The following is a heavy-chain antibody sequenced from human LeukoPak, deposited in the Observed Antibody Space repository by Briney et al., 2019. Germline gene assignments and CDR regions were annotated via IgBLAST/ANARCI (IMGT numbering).Heavy chain of an antibody. CDR2: INHSGST. CDR3: AREGLAAMVRGVIPY. CDR1: GGSFSGYY. D-gene: IGHD3-10*01. Sequence: SETLSLTCAVYGGSFSGYYWSWIRQPPGKGLEWIGEINHSGSTNYNPSLKSRVTISVDTSKNQFSLKLSSVTAADTAVYYCAREGLAAMVRGVIPYWGQGTLVTVSS. J-gene: IGHJ4*02. V-gene: IGHV4-34*01.